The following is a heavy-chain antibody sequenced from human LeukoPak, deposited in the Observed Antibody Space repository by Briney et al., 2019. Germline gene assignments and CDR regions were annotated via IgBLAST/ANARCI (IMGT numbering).Heavy chain of an antibody. Sequence: GGSLRLSCAASGFTFGDHIMNWVRQLPGKRLEWVAYVSGSGSTVYYADSVKGRFTISRDNGKSSLYLQMNSLRVEDTALYYCVRQFASWGQGTLVTVSS. V-gene: IGHV3-48*01. CDR3: VRQFAS. CDR2: VSGSGSTV. J-gene: IGHJ4*02. CDR1: GFTFGDHI.